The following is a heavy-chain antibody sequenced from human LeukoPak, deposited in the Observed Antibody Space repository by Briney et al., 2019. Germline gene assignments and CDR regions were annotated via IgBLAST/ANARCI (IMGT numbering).Heavy chain of an antibody. CDR2: IYYSGST. D-gene: IGHD3-10*01. CDR1: GGSISSYY. V-gene: IGHV4-59*01. Sequence: PSETLSLTCTVSGGSISSYYWSWIRQPPGKGLEWIGYIYYSGSTNYNPSLKSRATISVDTSKNQFSLKLSSVTAADTAVYYCARVGSGPYGIDVWGQGTTVTVSS. J-gene: IGHJ6*02. CDR3: ARVGSGPYGIDV.